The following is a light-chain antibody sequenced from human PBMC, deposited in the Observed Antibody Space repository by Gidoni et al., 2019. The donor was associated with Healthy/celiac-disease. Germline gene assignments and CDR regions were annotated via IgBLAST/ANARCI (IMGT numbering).Light chain of an antibody. Sequence: DIVMTQSPDSLAVSLGERATINCKSRQSVLYSSNNKNYLAWYPQKPGQPPKLLIYWASTRESGVPDRFSGSGSGTDFTLTISSLQAEDVAVYYCQQYYSTPITFGQGTRLEIK. CDR3: QQYYSTPIT. J-gene: IGKJ5*01. CDR1: QSVLYSSNNKNY. V-gene: IGKV4-1*01. CDR2: WAS.